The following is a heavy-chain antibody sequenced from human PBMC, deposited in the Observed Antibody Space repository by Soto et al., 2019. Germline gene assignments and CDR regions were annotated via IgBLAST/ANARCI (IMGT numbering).Heavy chain of an antibody. CDR3: ARARLYDFWSGKSPPTDYYYGMDV. Sequence: QVQLVQSGAEVKKPGSSVKVSCKASGGTFSSYAISWVRQAPGQGLEWMGGIIPIFGTANYAQKFQGRVMITADESTSTAYMELSSLRSEDTAVYHCARARLYDFWSGKSPPTDYYYGMDVWGQGTTVTVSS. CDR2: IIPIFGTA. D-gene: IGHD3-3*01. J-gene: IGHJ6*02. CDR1: GGTFSSYA. V-gene: IGHV1-69*01.